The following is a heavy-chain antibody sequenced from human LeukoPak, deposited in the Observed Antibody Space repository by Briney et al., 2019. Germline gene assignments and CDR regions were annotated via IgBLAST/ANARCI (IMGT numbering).Heavy chain of an antibody. Sequence: GASVKVSCKASGYTFTSYGISWVRQAPGQGLEWMGWISAYNGNTNYAQKLQGRVTITTDESTSTAYMELSSLRSEDTAVYYCAREGYCSSTSCYTESVWFDPWGQGTLVTVSS. CDR2: ISAYNGNT. CDR3: AREGYCSSTSCYTESVWFDP. V-gene: IGHV1-18*01. CDR1: GYTFTSYG. D-gene: IGHD2-2*02. J-gene: IGHJ5*02.